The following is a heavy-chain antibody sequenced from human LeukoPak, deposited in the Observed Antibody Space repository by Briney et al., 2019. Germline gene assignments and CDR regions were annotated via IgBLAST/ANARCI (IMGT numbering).Heavy chain of an antibody. CDR2: ISGSGGT. V-gene: IGHV3-23*01. Sequence: GGSLRLSCAASGFTFSSYAMSWVRQAPGKGLEWVSGISGSGGTYYADSVKGRFTVSRDNSKNTLYLQVNSLRAEDTAVYYCAKSNSGYLRPFDYWGQGTLVTVSS. D-gene: IGHD3-22*01. CDR1: GFTFSSYA. CDR3: AKSNSGYLRPFDY. J-gene: IGHJ4*02.